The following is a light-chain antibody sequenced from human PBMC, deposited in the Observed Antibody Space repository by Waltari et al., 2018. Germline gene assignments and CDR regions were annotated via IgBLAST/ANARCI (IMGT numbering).Light chain of an antibody. CDR1: SCDIGSYNY. V-gene: IGLV2-14*01. J-gene: IGLJ2*01. CDR3: SSYTTVTTVI. CDR2: DVN. Sequence: QSALTQPASVSGSPGQSITISCTGTSCDIGSYNYVSWYQQHPGKAPKLMIYDVNNRPSGVSSRFSGSKSGNTASLTISGLQAEDEADYYCSSYTTVTTVIFGGGTKLTVV.